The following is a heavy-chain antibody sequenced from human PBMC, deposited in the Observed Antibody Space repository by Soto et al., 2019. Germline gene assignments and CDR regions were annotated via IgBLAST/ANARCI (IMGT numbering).Heavy chain of an antibody. CDR2: ISGSGGST. D-gene: IGHD3-22*01. CDR3: AKEADISGYYPDY. CDR1: GFTVSSNY. V-gene: IGHV3-23*01. Sequence: GSLRLSCAASGFTVSSNYMSWVRQAPGKGLEWVSVISGSGGSTHYADSVKGRSTISRDNSKNTLHLQVNSLRGEDTAVYYCAKEADISGYYPDYWGQGTQVTVSS. J-gene: IGHJ4*02.